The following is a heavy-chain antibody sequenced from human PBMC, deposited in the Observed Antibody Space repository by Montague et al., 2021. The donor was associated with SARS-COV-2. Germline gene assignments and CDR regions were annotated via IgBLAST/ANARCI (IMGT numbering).Heavy chain of an antibody. CDR1: SGSIISSGYY. Sequence: SETLSLTCSVSSGSIISSGYYWGWIRQPPGKELEWICNIYYSGTTYYNPSLQSRGTISVDTSKNHLSLRLSSVTAADTAVYFCARGMIRGVTTPFDYWGQGSQVTVSS. V-gene: IGHV4-39*02. J-gene: IGHJ4*02. D-gene: IGHD3-10*01. CDR3: ARGMIRGVTTPFDY. CDR2: IYYSGTT.